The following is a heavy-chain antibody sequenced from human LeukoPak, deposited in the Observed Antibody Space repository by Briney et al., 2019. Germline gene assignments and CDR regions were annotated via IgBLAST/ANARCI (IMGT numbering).Heavy chain of an antibody. V-gene: IGHV3-48*04. CDR2: ISSSSSTI. CDR1: GFTFSSYS. CDR3: ARDPEPWLLLSYYGMDV. J-gene: IGHJ6*02. Sequence: GGSLRLSCAASGFTFSSYSMNWVRQAPGKGLEWVSYISSSSSTIYYADSVKGRFTISRDNAKNSLYLQMNSLRAEDTAVYYCARDPEPWLLLSYYGMDVWGQGTTVTVSS. D-gene: IGHD3-22*01.